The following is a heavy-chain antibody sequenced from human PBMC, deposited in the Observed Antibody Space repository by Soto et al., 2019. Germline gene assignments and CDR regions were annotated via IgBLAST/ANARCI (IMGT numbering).Heavy chain of an antibody. CDR3: ATVIPGYRSGWYADY. Sequence: ASVKVSCKVSGYTLTELSMHWVRQAPGKGLEWMGGFDPGDGETIYAQKFQGRVTMTEDTSTDTAYMELSSLRSEDTAVYYCATVIPGYRSGWYADYWGQGTLVTVSS. J-gene: IGHJ4*02. D-gene: IGHD6-19*01. V-gene: IGHV1-24*01. CDR2: FDPGDGET. CDR1: GYTLTELS.